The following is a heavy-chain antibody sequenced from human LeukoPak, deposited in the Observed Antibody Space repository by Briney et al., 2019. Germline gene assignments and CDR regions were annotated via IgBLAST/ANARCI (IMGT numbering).Heavy chain of an antibody. V-gene: IGHV4-59*01. Sequence: PSEALSLTCTVSGASISSYYWSWIRQPPGKGLEWIGYISYSGNANYNPSLKSRVTISVDTSKSQFSLKLSSVTAADTAVYYCAREGQIRFRFWFDPWGQGTLVTVSS. CDR2: ISYSGNA. J-gene: IGHJ5*02. D-gene: IGHD3-3*01. CDR3: AREGQIRFRFWFDP. CDR1: GASISSYY.